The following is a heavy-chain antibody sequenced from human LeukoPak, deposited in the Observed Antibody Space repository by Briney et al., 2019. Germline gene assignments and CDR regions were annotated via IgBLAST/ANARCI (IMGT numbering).Heavy chain of an antibody. CDR2: ISISGDTT. Sequence: PGGSLRLSCAASGFTFRSHAMTWVRQAPGKGLEWVSAISISGDTTYYADAVKGRFTISRDNSKNTVYLQMNSLRAEDTAVYYCANEIRPNDYWGQGTLVTVSS. CDR3: ANEIRPNDY. CDR1: GFTFRSHA. D-gene: IGHD4-17*01. V-gene: IGHV3-23*01. J-gene: IGHJ4*02.